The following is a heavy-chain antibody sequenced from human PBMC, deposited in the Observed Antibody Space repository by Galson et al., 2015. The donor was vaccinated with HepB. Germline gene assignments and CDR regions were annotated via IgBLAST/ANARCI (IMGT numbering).Heavy chain of an antibody. CDR1: GFTFSSYA. Sequence: SLRLSCAASGFTFSSYAMSWVRQAPGKGLEWVSAISGSGGSTYYADSVKGRFTISRDNSKNTLYLQMNSLRAEDTAVYYCVTSIAAPTTFDYWGQGTLVTVSS. J-gene: IGHJ4*02. V-gene: IGHV3-23*01. CDR3: VTSIAAPTTFDY. CDR2: ISGSGGST. D-gene: IGHD6-6*01.